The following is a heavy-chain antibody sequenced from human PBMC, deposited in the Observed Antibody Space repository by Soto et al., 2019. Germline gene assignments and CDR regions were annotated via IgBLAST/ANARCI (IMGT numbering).Heavy chain of an antibody. V-gene: IGHV4-59*01. CDR1: GGSISNYY. CDR2: IYYSGNT. J-gene: IGHJ5*02. Sequence: QVQLQESGPGLVKPSETLSLTCTVSGGSISNYYWTWIRQPPGKGLEWIGYIYYSGNTNYNPSLKSRLTISLDTSKNQWSLKVGSVTAADTAVYYCARGAVAGTGLNWFDPWGQGTLVTVSS. D-gene: IGHD6-19*01. CDR3: ARGAVAGTGLNWFDP.